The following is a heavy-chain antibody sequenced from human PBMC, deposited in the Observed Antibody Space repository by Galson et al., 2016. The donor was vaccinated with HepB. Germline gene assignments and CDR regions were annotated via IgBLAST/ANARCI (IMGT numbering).Heavy chain of an antibody. CDR2: LYHSGSA. Sequence: SETLSLTCRVSDFSIDSGYYWGWIRQPPGRGLEWIGSLYHSGSASYNPSLKSRFTISVDTYRNQFSLKVTSVTAADTAIYYCTRDPQPVYYYHGMDVWGQGTTVTVSS. CDR3: TRDPQPVYYYHGMDV. J-gene: IGHJ6*02. V-gene: IGHV4-38-2*02. CDR1: DFSIDSGYY. D-gene: IGHD6-13*01.